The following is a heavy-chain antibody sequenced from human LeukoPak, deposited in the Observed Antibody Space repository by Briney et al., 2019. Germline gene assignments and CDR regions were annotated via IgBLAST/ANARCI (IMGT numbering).Heavy chain of an antibody. D-gene: IGHD3-10*01. J-gene: IGHJ4*02. CDR1: GGSFSGYY. CDR3: ARVWPFDY. V-gene: IGHV4-34*01. CDR2: INHSGST. Sequence: PSETLSLTCAAYGGSFSGYYWSWIRQPPGKGLEWIGEINHSGSTNYNPSLKSRVTISVDTSKNQFSLKLSFVTAADTAVYYCARVWPFDYWGQGTLVTVSS.